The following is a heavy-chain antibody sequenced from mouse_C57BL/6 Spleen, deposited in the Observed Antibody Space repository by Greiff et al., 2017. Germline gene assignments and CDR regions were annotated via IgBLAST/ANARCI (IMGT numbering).Heavy chain of an antibody. Sequence: VQLQQSGPELVKPGASVKISCKASGYAFSSSWMNWVKQRPGKGLEWIGRIYPGDGGTNYNGKFKGKATLTADKSSSTAYMQLRSLTSEDSAVXFCAITTVVEGYFDVWGTGTTVNGSS. D-gene: IGHD1-1*01. CDR2: IYPGDGGT. J-gene: IGHJ1*03. CDR1: GYAFSSSW. V-gene: IGHV1-82*01. CDR3: AITTVVEGYFDV.